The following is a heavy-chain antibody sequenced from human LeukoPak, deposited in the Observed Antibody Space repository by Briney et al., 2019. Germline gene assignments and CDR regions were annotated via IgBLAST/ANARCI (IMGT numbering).Heavy chain of an antibody. D-gene: IGHD1-26*01. CDR3: ARCRWGASLPLN. CDR2: IYYSGST. Sequence: KASETLSLTCTVSGGSISSSSYYWGWIRQPPGKGLEWIGSIYYSGSTYYNPSLKSRVTISVDTSKNQFSLKLSSVTAADTAVYYCARCRWGASLPLNWGQGTLVTVSS. J-gene: IGHJ4*02. V-gene: IGHV4-39*07. CDR1: GGSISSSSYY.